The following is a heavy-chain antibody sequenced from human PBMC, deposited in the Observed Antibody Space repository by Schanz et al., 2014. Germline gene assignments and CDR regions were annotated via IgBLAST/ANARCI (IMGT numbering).Heavy chain of an antibody. CDR3: AKDSTHIDIVLVPTAIDY. Sequence: VQLVESGGGLVQPGGSLRLSCAASGFTFNSYAMTWVRQAPGKGLEWVSRISHSGGSKYYADSVKGRFTISRDNSKNTLYLHMNTLRSEDTAVYYCAKDSTHIDIVLVPTAIDYWGQGTLVTVSS. D-gene: IGHD2-2*01. V-gene: IGHV3-23*04. CDR1: GFTFNSYA. J-gene: IGHJ4*02. CDR2: ISHSGGSK.